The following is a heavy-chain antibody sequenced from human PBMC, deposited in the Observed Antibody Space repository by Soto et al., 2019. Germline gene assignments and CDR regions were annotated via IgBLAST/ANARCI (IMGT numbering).Heavy chain of an antibody. CDR1: GFTFSSYA. Sequence: GGSLRLSCAASGFTFSSYAMNWVRQAPGKGLEWVSSISGSGGGTYYTDSVKGRFTISRDNSKNTLYLQMNSLRAEDTAVYYCAKDAHCSGGSCYPHYFDYWGQGTLVTVSS. D-gene: IGHD2-15*01. CDR3: AKDAHCSGGSCYPHYFDY. CDR2: ISGSGGGT. J-gene: IGHJ4*02. V-gene: IGHV3-23*01.